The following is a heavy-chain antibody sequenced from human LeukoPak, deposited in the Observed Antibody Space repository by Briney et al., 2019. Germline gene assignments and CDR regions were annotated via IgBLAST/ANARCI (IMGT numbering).Heavy chain of an antibody. D-gene: IGHD3-22*01. V-gene: IGHV4-4*02. CDR2: IYRSGAT. CDR1: GDSFSGNNY. CDR3: ARNSGYSDLNY. Sequence: SETLSLTCAVSGDSFSGNNYWTWVRQPPGKGLEWIGEIYRSGATNYDPSLKSRVTVSQDKSKNQFSLKLNSVTAADTAIYYCARNSGYSDLNYWGQGVLVTVSS. J-gene: IGHJ4*02.